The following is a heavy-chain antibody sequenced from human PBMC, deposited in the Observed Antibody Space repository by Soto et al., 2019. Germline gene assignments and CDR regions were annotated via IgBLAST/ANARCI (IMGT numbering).Heavy chain of an antibody. CDR3: ARDSKTAGNRLAFDI. CDR2: IKQDGSEK. CDR1: GITFSNYW. J-gene: IGHJ3*02. V-gene: IGHV3-7*03. Sequence: PGVSLRLSCAASGITFSNYWMTWVRQAPGKGLEWVANIKQDGSEKYYVDSVKGRFTISRDNAKFSLNLRSVTAADTAMYYCARDSKTAGNRLAFDIWGQGTMVTVSS. D-gene: IGHD6-19*01.